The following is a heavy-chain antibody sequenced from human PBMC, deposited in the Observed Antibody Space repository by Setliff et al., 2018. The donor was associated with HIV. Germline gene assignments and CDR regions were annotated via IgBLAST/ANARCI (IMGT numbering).Heavy chain of an antibody. CDR1: GGSVSSPSYY. V-gene: IGHV4-39*07. J-gene: IGHJ4*02. Sequence: SETLSLTCAVSGGSVSSPSYYWGWIRQPPGKGLEWIGSVYNSGITFKNPSLKSRVSISVDTSKNQFSLKVNSVTAADTAVYYCASQGDGYNLYHVYYFDYWGQGTLVTVSS. CDR2: VYNSGIT. D-gene: IGHD5-12*01. CDR3: ASQGDGYNLYHVYYFDY.